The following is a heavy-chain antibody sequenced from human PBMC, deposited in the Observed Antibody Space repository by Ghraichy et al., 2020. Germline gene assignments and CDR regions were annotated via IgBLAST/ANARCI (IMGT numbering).Heavy chain of an antibody. CDR1: GFTFSRYW. J-gene: IGHJ4*02. CDR2: IKEDGSDK. D-gene: IGHD2-15*01. Sequence: LSLTCEASGFTFSRYWMSWVRQAPGKGLEFVANIKEDGSDKYYVDSVKGRFTIVKDTAKNSLSLQMNSLRSEDTAVYYCARDAAGYDYWGQGSLVTVSS. CDR3: ARDAAGYDY. V-gene: IGHV3-7*03.